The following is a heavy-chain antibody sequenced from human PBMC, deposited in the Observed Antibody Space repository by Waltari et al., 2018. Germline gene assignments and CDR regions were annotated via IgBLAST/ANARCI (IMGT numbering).Heavy chain of an antibody. J-gene: IGHJ4*02. CDR3: ARLDSSSWGDY. V-gene: IGHV4-34*01. CDR2: INHSGST. D-gene: IGHD6-13*01. CDR1: GGSFSGYY. Sequence: QVQLQQWGAGLLKPSETLSLTCAVYGGSFSGYYWSWIRQPPGKGLEWIGEINHSGSTNYNPSLKSRVTISVDTSKNQFSLKLSSVTAADTAVYYCARLDSSSWGDYWGQGTLVTVSS.